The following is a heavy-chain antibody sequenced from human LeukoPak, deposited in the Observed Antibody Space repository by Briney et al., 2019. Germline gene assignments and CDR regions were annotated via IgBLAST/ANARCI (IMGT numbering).Heavy chain of an antibody. J-gene: IGHJ4*02. V-gene: IGHV3-74*01. D-gene: IGHD3-3*01. CDR1: GFTFSSYW. Sequence: GGSLRLSCAASGFTFSSYWMHWVRQAPGKGLVWVSRINTDGSSTSYADSVKGRFTISRDNAKNTLYLQMNSLRAEDTAVYYCARDYDFWSGSRDFDYWGQGTLVTVSS. CDR2: INTDGSST. CDR3: ARDYDFWSGSRDFDY.